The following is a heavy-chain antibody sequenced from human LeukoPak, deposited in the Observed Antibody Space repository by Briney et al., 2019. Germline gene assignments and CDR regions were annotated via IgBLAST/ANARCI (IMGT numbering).Heavy chain of an antibody. D-gene: IGHD4-17*01. CDR2: IGSSGSTV. V-gene: IGHV3-48*02. Sequence: GGSLRLSCAASGFTFSSYSMNWVRQAPGKWLEWVSYIGSSGSTVYYADSVKGRFTISRDNAKKSLYLQMNSLRDEDTAVYYCARDTLLYADSPDAFDMWGQGTMVTVSS. J-gene: IGHJ3*02. CDR3: ARDTLLYADSPDAFDM. CDR1: GFTFSSYS.